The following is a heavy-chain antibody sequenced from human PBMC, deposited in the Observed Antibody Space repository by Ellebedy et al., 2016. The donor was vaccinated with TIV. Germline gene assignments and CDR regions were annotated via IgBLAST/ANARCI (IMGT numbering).Heavy chain of an antibody. J-gene: IGHJ4*02. Sequence: PGGSLRLSCAASGFIISGDWMSWVRQAPGKGLEWVAHINPDGRAEYYVDSVKGRFTISRDNAKRSLFLQMNSLRVYDTAVYYCVTWGQSYGRWGQGSLVTISS. CDR2: INPDGRAE. V-gene: IGHV3-7*03. CDR1: GFIISGDW. CDR3: VTWGQSYGR. D-gene: IGHD3-16*01.